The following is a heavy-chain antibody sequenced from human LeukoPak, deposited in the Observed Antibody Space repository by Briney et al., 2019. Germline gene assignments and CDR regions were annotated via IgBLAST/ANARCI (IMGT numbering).Heavy chain of an antibody. D-gene: IGHD3-10*01. V-gene: IGHV1-24*01. CDR3: APARFGELFPNFDY. Sequence: ASVKVSCKVSGYTLTELSMHWVRQAPGKGPEWMGGFDPEDGETIYAQKFQGRVTMTEDTSTDTAYMELSSLRSEDTAVYYCAPARFGELFPNFDYWGQGTLVTVSS. CDR2: FDPEDGET. J-gene: IGHJ4*02. CDR1: GYTLTELS.